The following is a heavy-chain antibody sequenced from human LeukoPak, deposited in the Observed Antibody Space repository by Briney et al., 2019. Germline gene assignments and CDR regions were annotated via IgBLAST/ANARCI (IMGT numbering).Heavy chain of an antibody. J-gene: IGHJ3*02. V-gene: IGHV4-4*07. D-gene: IGHD3-3*01. Sequence: SETLSLTCTVSGGSISSYYWSWIRQPAGKGLEWIGRIYTSGSTNYNPSLKSRVTMSVDTSKNQFSLKLSSVTAADTAVYYCARVKGYYDFWSGRRDAFDIWGQGTMVTVSS. CDR3: ARVKGYYDFWSGRRDAFDI. CDR2: IYTSGST. CDR1: GGSISSYY.